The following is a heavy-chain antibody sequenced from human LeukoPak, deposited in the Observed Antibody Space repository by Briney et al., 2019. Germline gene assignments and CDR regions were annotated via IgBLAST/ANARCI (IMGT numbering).Heavy chain of an antibody. CDR1: GLTFSNSW. CDR3: STISPQRGYIYGYYFDS. Sequence: GGSLRLSCAASGLTFSNSWMNWVRQTPGKGLEWVGRIKSKTDGETTEYATPVKDRFTISRDESKATVYLQMNSLKTEDTAVYYCSTISPQRGYIYGYYFDSWGQGTLVTVSA. V-gene: IGHV3-15*01. D-gene: IGHD5-18*01. CDR2: IKSKTDGETT. J-gene: IGHJ4*02.